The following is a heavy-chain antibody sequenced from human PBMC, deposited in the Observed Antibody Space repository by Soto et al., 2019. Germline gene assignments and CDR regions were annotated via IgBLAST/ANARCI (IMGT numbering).Heavy chain of an antibody. CDR2: IYYSRNT. CDR3: LRELMVRGHLNGMDV. V-gene: IGHV4-59*01. D-gene: IGHD3-10*01. J-gene: IGHJ6*02. Sequence: PSETLSLTCSVSGGSISSDYWSWMRQLPGEGLEWIGYIYYSRNTNYNLSLTSRVTISLDTSKNQCSLKLFSVTAVDKSLYYDLRELMVRGHLNGMDVWGQGXQVPVCS. CDR1: GGSISSDY.